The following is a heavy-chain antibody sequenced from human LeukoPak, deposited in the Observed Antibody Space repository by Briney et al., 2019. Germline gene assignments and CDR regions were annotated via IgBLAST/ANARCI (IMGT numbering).Heavy chain of an antibody. CDR1: GYSFTSYW. V-gene: IGHV5-51*01. CDR3: AKEDLVAAFFDY. D-gene: IGHD2-15*01. CDR2: IYPGDSDT. Sequence: GESLKISCKGSGYSFTSYWIGWVRQMPGKGLEWMGIIYPGDSDTRYSPSFQGQVTISADKSISTAYLQWSSLRAEDTAVYYCAKEDLVAAFFDYWGQGTLVTVSS. J-gene: IGHJ4*02.